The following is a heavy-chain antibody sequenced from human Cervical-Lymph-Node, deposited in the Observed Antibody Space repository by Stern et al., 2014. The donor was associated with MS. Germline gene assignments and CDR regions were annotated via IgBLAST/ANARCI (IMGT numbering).Heavy chain of an antibody. J-gene: IGHJ4*02. Sequence: EVQLVQSGGGLVQPGESLRLSCDASGFTFSHYSINWVRQAPGKGLEWISSISNNSTHTYYAGSVEGRFTISRDSAKDSVSLHMVSLRAEDTAVYYCARARVGDYARSPHLDSWGQGTLVTVSS. CDR3: ARARVGDYARSPHLDS. D-gene: IGHD4-17*01. CDR1: GFTFSHYS. V-gene: IGHV3-21*01. CDR2: ISNNSTHT.